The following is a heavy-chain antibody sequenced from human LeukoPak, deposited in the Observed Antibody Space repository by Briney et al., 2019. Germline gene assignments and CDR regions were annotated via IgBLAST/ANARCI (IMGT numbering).Heavy chain of an antibody. CDR3: ARVVGVQGWFDP. Sequence: ASVKVSCKASGYTFTGYHIHWVRQAPGQGLEWMGWINPNSGGTNYAQKFQGRVTMTRDTSISTAYMELSRLRSDDTAVYYCARVVGVQGWFDPWDQGTLVTVSS. CDR2: INPNSGGT. J-gene: IGHJ5*02. D-gene: IGHD2-15*01. CDR1: GYTFTGYH. V-gene: IGHV1-2*02.